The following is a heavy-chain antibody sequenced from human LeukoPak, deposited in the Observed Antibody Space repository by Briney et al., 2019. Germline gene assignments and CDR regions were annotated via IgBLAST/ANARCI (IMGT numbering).Heavy chain of an antibody. CDR1: GGSISSGGYS. J-gene: IGHJ4*02. Sequence: SQTLSLTCAVSGGSISSGGYSWSWIRQPPGKGLEWIGYIYHSGSTYYNPSLKSRVTISVDRSKNQFSLKLSSVTAADTVVYYCATAGEGSGSYDYWGQEPLATVSS. V-gene: IGHV4-30-2*01. CDR3: ATAGEGSGSYDY. CDR2: IYHSGST. D-gene: IGHD3-10*01.